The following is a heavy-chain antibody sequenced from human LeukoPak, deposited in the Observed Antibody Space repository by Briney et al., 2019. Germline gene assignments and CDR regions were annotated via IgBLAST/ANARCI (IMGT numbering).Heavy chain of an antibody. V-gene: IGHV4-59*01. CDR1: GGSLSSYY. Sequence: SETLSLTCTVSGGSLSSYYWSWIRQPPGKGLEWIGYIYYSGSTNYNPPLKSRVTISVDTSKNQFSLKLSSVTAADTAVYYCARDKIVVVPAASYYYGMDVWGQGTTVTVSS. CDR2: IYYSGST. J-gene: IGHJ6*02. CDR3: ARDKIVVVPAASYYYGMDV. D-gene: IGHD2-2*01.